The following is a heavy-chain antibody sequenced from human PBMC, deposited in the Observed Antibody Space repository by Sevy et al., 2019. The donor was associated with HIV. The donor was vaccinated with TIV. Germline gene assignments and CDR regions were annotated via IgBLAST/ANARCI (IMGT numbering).Heavy chain of an antibody. J-gene: IGHJ6*02. CDR2: ISSSSTYI. CDR3: ARDLVIPSTTDYFYYAMDV. CDR1: GFNIKTYN. V-gene: IGHV3-21*01. Sequence: GGSLRLSCAASGFNIKTYNTNWVRQAPGKGLEWVSSISSSSTYIYYADSVKGRFTISRDNAKNSLYLQMSSLRAEDTAVYYCARDLVIPSTTDYFYYAMDVWGQGTTVTVSS. D-gene: IGHD2-2*01.